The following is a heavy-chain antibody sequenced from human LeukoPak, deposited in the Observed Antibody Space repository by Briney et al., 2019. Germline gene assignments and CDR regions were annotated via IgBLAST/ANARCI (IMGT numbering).Heavy chain of an antibody. CDR2: MNPNSGNT. V-gene: IGHV1-8*03. J-gene: IGHJ4*02. CDR3: ARVQRMVRGSFDY. D-gene: IGHD3-10*01. Sequence: ASVTVSYKASGYTFTNYDINWVRQATGQELEWMGWMNPNSGNTGYAQKFQGRVTITRNTSISTAYMELSSLRSEDTAVYYCARVQRMVRGSFDYWGQGTLVTVSS. CDR1: GYTFTNYD.